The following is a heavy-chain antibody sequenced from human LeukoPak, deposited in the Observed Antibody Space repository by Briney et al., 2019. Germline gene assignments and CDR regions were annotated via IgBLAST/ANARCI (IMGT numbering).Heavy chain of an antibody. D-gene: IGHD1-26*01. J-gene: IGHJ4*02. CDR2: INPSGGST. Sequence: ASVKASCKASGYTFTSYYMHWVRQAPGQGLEWMGIINPSGGSTSYAQKFQGRVTMTRDTSTSTVYMELSSLRSEDTAVYYCARVEEVGASDYWGQGTLVTVSS. CDR3: ARVEEVGASDY. V-gene: IGHV1-46*01. CDR1: GYTFTSYY.